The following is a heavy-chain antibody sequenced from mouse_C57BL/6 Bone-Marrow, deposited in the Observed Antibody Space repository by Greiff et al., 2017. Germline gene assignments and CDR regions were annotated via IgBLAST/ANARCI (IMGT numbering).Heavy chain of an antibody. Sequence: QVQLQQPGAELVMPGASVKLSCKASGYTFTSYWMHWVKQRPGQGLEWIGEIDPSDSYTNYNQKFKGKSTLTVDKSSSTAYMQLSSLTSEDSAVYYCAINGALDYGAQGTTLTVSS. V-gene: IGHV1-69*01. CDR1: GYTFTSYW. CDR3: AINGALDY. CDR2: IDPSDSYT. J-gene: IGHJ2*01.